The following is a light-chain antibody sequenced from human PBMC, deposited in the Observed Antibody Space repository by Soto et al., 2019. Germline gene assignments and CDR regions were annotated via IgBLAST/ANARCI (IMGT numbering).Light chain of an antibody. CDR3: LQHNTYPLT. CDR2: AAS. V-gene: IGKV1-17*01. J-gene: IGKJ4*01. Sequence: GDRITIPCRASQGIRSDVGWYQQKPGKVPKRLIYAASNLQSGVPSRFSGSGSWAEFTLTISSLQPEDFATYYCLQHNTYPLTFGGGTKVEIK. CDR1: QGIRSD.